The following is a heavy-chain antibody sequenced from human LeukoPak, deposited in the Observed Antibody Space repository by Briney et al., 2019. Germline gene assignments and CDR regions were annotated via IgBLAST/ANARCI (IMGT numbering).Heavy chain of an antibody. J-gene: IGHJ4*02. CDR1: GYTLTELS. D-gene: IGHD3-22*01. Sequence: ASVKVSCKVSGYTLTELSMHWVRQAPGKGLEWMGGFDPEDGETIYARKFQGRVTMTEDTSTDTAYMELSSLRSEDTAVYYCATVWYDSSGYYFTPHYYFDYWGQGTLVTVSS. V-gene: IGHV1-24*01. CDR2: FDPEDGET. CDR3: ATVWYDSSGYYFTPHYYFDY.